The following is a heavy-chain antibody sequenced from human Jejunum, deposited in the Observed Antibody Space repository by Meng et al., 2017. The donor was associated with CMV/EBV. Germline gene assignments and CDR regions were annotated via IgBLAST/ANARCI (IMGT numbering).Heavy chain of an antibody. V-gene: IGHV3-7*04. J-gene: IGHJ4*02. CDR2: IRYDGGER. CDR1: GFNFRDYW. CDR3: TRALDY. Sequence: LGLSCAASGFNFRDYWMDWVRQAPGRGLEWVANIRYDGGERYYVNSVEGRFFIYRDNARNTLYLQMNSLRGDDSAIYYCTRALDYWGQGTPVTVSS.